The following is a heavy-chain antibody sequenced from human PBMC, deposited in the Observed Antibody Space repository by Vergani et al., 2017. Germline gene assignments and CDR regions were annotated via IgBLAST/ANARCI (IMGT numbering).Heavy chain of an antibody. V-gene: IGHV1-46*03. CDR2: INPSGGST. J-gene: IGHJ4*02. Sequence: QVQLVQSGAEVKKPGSSVKVSCKASGGTFTSYYMHWVRQAPGQGLEWMGIINPSGGSTSYAQKFQGRVTMTRDTSTSTVYMELSSLRSEDTAVYYCARVGHCSSTSCPPLSYWGQGTLVTVSS. CDR3: ARVGHCSSTSCPPLSY. CDR1: GGTFTSYY. D-gene: IGHD2-2*01.